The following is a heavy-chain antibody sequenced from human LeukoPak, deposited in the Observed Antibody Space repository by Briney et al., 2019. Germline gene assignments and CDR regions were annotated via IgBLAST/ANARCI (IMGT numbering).Heavy chain of an antibody. CDR2: ISWTSGSI. J-gene: IGHJ4*02. V-gene: IGHV3-9*03. CDR3: AKDIYYYVSGAFDY. D-gene: IGHD3-10*02. CDR1: GFTFDDYA. Sequence: PGRSLRLSCAASGFTFDDYAMHWVRKAPGKGLEWVSGISWTSGSIGYADSVKGRFTISRDNAKNSLYLQMNSLRAEDMALYYCAKDIYYYVSGAFDYWGQGTLVTVSS.